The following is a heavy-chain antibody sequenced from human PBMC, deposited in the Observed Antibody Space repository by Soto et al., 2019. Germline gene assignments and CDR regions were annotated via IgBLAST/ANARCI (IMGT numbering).Heavy chain of an antibody. D-gene: IGHD2-2*01. Sequence: PXETLSLTCAVSGASLNNYNWNWIRQSSGTGLEWIGRIYSSGKTYYNPSLKSRVTLSLDMPNNQISLKVTSVTAADTAMYYCARERTYQMFGDDALDFWGLGTMVTV. J-gene: IGHJ3*01. CDR2: IYSSGKT. V-gene: IGHV4-4*07. CDR3: ARERTYQMFGDDALDF. CDR1: GASLNNYN.